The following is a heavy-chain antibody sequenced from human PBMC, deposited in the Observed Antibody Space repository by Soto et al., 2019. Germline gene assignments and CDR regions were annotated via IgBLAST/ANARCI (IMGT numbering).Heavy chain of an antibody. CDR2: ISYDGSNK. J-gene: IGHJ4*02. Sequence: GGSLRLSCAASGFTFSSYGMHWFRQAPGKGLEWVAVISYDGSNKYYADSVKGRFTISRDNSKNTLYLQMNSLRAEDTAVYYCAKDYGDYTLGVDYWGQGTLVTVSS. V-gene: IGHV3-30*18. CDR3: AKDYGDYTLGVDY. CDR1: GFTFSSYG. D-gene: IGHD4-17*01.